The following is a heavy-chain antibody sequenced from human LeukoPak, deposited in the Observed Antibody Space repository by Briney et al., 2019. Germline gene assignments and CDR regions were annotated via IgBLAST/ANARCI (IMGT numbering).Heavy chain of an antibody. Sequence: SETLSLTCAVYGGSFSGHYWRWIRQPPGKGLEWIGEINQSGSTNYNPSLKSRVTISVETSKNQFSLNLSSVTAADTAVYYCARVGTKSIGWPLDCWGQGTLVTVSS. CDR1: GGSFSGHY. J-gene: IGHJ4*02. V-gene: IGHV4-34*01. CDR3: ARVGTKSIGWPLDC. D-gene: IGHD6-19*01. CDR2: INQSGST.